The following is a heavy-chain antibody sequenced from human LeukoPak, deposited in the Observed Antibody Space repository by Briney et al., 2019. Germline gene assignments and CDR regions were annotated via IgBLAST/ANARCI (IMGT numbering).Heavy chain of an antibody. CDR1: GYTFTGYY. CDR2: INPNSGGT. V-gene: IGHV1-2*02. Sequence: GASVKVSCKASGYTFTGYYMHWVRQAPGQGLEWMRWINPNSGGTNYAQKFQGRVTMTRDTSISTAYMELSRLRSDDTAVYYCARVYGSYGEFDYWGQGTLVTVSS. D-gene: IGHD1-26*01. J-gene: IGHJ4*02. CDR3: ARVYGSYGEFDY.